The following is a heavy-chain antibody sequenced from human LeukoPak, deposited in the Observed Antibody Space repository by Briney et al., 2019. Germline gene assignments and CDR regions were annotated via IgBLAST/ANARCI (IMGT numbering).Heavy chain of an antibody. CDR1: GFSLSTSGMC. CDR3: ARTPLGGNYFDY. Sequence: SGPALVKPTQTLTLTCTFSGFSLSTSGMCVGWIRQPPGKALEWLARIDWDDDRYYSTSLKTRLTISKDTSKNQVVLTMTNMDPVDTATYYCARTPLGGNYFDYWGQGTLVTVSS. J-gene: IGHJ4*02. CDR2: IDWDDDR. V-gene: IGHV2-70*11.